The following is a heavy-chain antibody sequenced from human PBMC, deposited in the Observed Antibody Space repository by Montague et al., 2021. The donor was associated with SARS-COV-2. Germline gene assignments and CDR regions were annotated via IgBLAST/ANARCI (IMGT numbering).Heavy chain of an antibody. CDR1: GGSISSGGYY. CDR3: ARLNARQWLEYYFDY. V-gene: IGHV3-7*01. J-gene: IGHJ4*02. Sequence: ETLSLTCTASGGSISSGGYYWSWIRQYPGKGLEWVANIKRDGSEKYYVDSVKGRFTISRDNAKNSLYLQMNSLRAEDTAVYYCARLNARQWLEYYFDYWGQGTLVTVSS. D-gene: IGHD6-19*01. CDR2: IKRDGSEK.